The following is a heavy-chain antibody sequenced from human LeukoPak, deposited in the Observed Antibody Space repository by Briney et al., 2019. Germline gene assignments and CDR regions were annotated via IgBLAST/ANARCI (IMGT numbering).Heavy chain of an antibody. CDR3: ARDQRGDSSGWYSGY. Sequence: TWGSLRLSCAASGFTFSDYYMSWIRQAPGKGLEWVSYISSSGSTIYYADSVKGRFTISRDNAKNSLYLQMNSLRAEDTAVYYCARDQRGDSSGWYSGYWGQGTLVTVSS. V-gene: IGHV3-11*04. CDR1: GFTFSDYY. J-gene: IGHJ4*02. CDR2: ISSSGSTI. D-gene: IGHD6-19*01.